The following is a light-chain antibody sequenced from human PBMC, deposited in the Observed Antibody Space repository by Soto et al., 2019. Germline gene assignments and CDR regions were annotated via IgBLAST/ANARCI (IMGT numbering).Light chain of an antibody. Sequence: DIQMTQSPSSLSASVRDRVTITCRASQGISNYLAWYQQKPGKVPKLLIYAASTLQSGVPSRFSGNGSGTEFTLTISSPQAEDVATYHCQKYDSAPWTFGQGTKVEIK. CDR2: AAS. CDR3: QKYDSAPWT. J-gene: IGKJ1*01. CDR1: QGISNY. V-gene: IGKV1-27*01.